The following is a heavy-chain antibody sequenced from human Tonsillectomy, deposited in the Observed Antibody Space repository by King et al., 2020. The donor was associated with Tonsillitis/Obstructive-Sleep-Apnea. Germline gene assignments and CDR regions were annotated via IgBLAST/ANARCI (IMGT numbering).Heavy chain of an antibody. J-gene: IGHJ4*02. D-gene: IGHD3-22*01. CDR3: ARLDNSGYHYS. V-gene: IGHV3-7*04. CDR2: IKQDGSAK. CDR1: GFTLSNFW. Sequence: VQLVESGGGLVQPGGSLRLSCAASGFTLSNFWMSWVRQAPGKGLEWVANIKQDGSAKHYVDSVKGRFTISRDNAENSLSLQMNSLRAEDTAVYYCARLDNSGYHYSRGQGTLVTVPS.